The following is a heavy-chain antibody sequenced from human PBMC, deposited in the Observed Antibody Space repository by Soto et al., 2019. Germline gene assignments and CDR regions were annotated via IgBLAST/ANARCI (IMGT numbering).Heavy chain of an antibody. Sequence: SETLSLTCGVYGGSFSGYDWNWIRQPPGKGLECIGEINHSEFTNYNPSLKSRVTISVDTSKNQFSLHLTSKTSAESAVYFCSXGRKSQQLVLEKNYPYGLDVSDQATTLNVSS. V-gene: IGHV4-34*01. CDR1: GGSFSGYD. CDR2: INHSEFT. D-gene: IGHD6-6*01. CDR3: SXGRKSQQLVLEKNYPYGLDV. J-gene: IGHJ6*02.